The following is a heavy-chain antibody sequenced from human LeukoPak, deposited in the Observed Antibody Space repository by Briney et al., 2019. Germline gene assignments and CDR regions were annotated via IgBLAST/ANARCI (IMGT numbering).Heavy chain of an antibody. CDR1: GFTFSSYA. D-gene: IGHD6-19*01. CDR3: ARGKQWLFDY. CDR2: ISGSGGST. V-gene: IGHV3-23*01. J-gene: IGHJ4*02. Sequence: GESLKLSCAASGFTFSSYAMSWVRQAPGKGLEWVSAISGSGGSTYYADSVKGRFTISRDNSKNTLYLQMNSLRAEDTAVYYCARGKQWLFDYWGQGTLVTVSS.